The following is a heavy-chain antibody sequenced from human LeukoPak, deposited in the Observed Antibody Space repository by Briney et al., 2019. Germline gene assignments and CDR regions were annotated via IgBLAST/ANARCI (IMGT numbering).Heavy chain of an antibody. D-gene: IGHD5-18*01. CDR3: VYIYGRRFDY. Sequence: PSGTLSLTCAVSGGSISSTNWWGWVRQPPGKGLEWIGEIYHSGSTNYNPSLKSRVTISIDKSKNQFSLKLSSVTAADTAVYYCVYIYGRRFDYWGQGTLVTVSS. V-gene: IGHV4-4*02. CDR2: IYHSGST. J-gene: IGHJ4*02. CDR1: GGSISSTNW.